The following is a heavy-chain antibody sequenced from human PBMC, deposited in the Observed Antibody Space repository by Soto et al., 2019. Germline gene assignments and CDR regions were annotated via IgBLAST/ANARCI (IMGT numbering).Heavy chain of an antibody. Sequence: PSETLSLTCAVSSGSISSNWWTWVRQPPGKGLEWIGEIYYSGSTNYNPSLKSRVTISIDKSMTHFYLDLSSVTAADPAVYYCSGQAYSYAWHHWGQGIQVTVSS. D-gene: IGHD5-18*01. CDR1: SGSISSNW. J-gene: IGHJ5*02. CDR2: IYYSGST. V-gene: IGHV4-4*02. CDR3: SGQAYSYAWHH.